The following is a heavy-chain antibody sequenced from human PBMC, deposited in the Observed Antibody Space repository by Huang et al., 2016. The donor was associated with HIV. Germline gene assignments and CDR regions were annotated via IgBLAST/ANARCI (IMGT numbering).Heavy chain of an antibody. Sequence: EVQLLESGGGLAQPGGSLRISCTASGFTFGSYALNWVRQAPGKGLESVSGTTCSGGSTYYANSVKGRFTISRDNSKNTLYLQMNSLRAEDTALYYCAKHLGGRRGFTFIVLFGAFDMWGQGTMVTVSS. D-gene: IGHD3-22*01. V-gene: IGHV3-23*01. CDR2: TTCSGGST. CDR1: GFTFGSYA. J-gene: IGHJ3*02. CDR3: AKHLGGRRGFTFIVLFGAFDM.